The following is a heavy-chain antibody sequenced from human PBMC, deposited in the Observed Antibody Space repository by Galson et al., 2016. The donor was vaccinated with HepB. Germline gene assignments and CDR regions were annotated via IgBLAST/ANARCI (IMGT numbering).Heavy chain of an antibody. Sequence: ETLSLTCTVSNGSISTIRYYWGWVRQPPGKGLEWIGSVFYSGLTYYNPSPKSRVTISIDTAKNQFSVRPSSVTAADTAVYYCARLYDTPEDAFDLWGQGTLVTVSS. V-gene: IGHV4-39*01. CDR3: ARLYDTPEDAFDL. J-gene: IGHJ3*01. CDR1: NGSISTIRYY. D-gene: IGHD3-3*01. CDR2: VFYSGLT.